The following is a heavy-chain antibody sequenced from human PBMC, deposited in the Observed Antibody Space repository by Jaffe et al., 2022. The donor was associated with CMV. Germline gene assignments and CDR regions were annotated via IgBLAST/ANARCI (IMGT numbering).Heavy chain of an antibody. Sequence: QVQLQESGPGLVKPSETLSLTCTVSGGSISSYYWSWIRQPPGKGLEWIGYIYYSGSTNYNPSLKSRVTISVDTSKNQFSLKLSSVTAADTAVYYCARQIPFGVLYMDVWGKGTTVTVSS. CDR1: GGSISSYY. J-gene: IGHJ6*03. V-gene: IGHV4-59*08. CDR3: ARQIPFGVLYMDV. D-gene: IGHD3-3*01. CDR2: IYYSGST.